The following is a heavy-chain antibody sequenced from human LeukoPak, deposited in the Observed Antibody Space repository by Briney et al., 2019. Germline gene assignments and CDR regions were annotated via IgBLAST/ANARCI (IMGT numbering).Heavy chain of an antibody. CDR3: ARGNGGELLWFGELFYYFDY. D-gene: IGHD3-10*01. CDR1: GGSISSYY. Sequence: PSETLSLTCTVSGGSISSYYWSWIRQPPGKGLEWVGYIYYSGSTYYNPSLKSRVTISVDTSKNQFSLKLSSVTAADTAVYYCARGNGGELLWFGELFYYFDYWGQGTLVTVSS. J-gene: IGHJ4*02. V-gene: IGHV4-59*12. CDR2: IYYSGST.